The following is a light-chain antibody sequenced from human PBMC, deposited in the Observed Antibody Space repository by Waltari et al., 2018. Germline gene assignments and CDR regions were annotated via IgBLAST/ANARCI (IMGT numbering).Light chain of an antibody. CDR2: EDD. CDR3: GTWDSSMSVGV. J-gene: IGLJ2*01. CDR1: PPHIVNQY. Sequence: QPALTQPPPVSAASRQKVTVSSSARPPHIVNQYVSWYQQFPGTAPNLLIYEDDKRPSGISGRFSGSKSGTSATLDIHGLQTGDEADYYCGTWDSSMSVGVLGGGTKVTVL. V-gene: IGLV1-51*01.